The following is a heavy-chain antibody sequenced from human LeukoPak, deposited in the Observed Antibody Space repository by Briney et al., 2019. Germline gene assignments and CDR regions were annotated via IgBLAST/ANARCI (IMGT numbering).Heavy chain of an antibody. CDR1: GYTFTGYC. CDR2: INPNSGGT. Sequence: ASVKVSCKASGYTFTGYCMHWVRQAPGQGLEWMGRINPNSGGTNYAQKFQGRVTMTRDTSISTAYMELSRLRSDDTAVYYCARVQGGYSSGFSEPFDPWGQGTLVTVSS. V-gene: IGHV1-2*06. J-gene: IGHJ5*02. CDR3: ARVQGGYSSGFSEPFDP. D-gene: IGHD6-25*01.